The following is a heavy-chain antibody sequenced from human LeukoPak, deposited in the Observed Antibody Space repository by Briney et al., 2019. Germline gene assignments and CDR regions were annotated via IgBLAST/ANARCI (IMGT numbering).Heavy chain of an antibody. V-gene: IGHV3-23*01. J-gene: IGHJ4*02. CDR3: ARVMGPYGSGSYYKAGFDY. CDR1: GFTFRNHA. CDR2: IGDSGIST. Sequence: GGSLRLSCGTSGFTFRNHAMSWVRQAPGKGLEWVSAIGDSGISTFYADSVKGRFTVSRDNSKNTLFLQMNSLRAEDTAVYYCARVMGPYGSGSYYKAGFDYWGQGTLVTVSS. D-gene: IGHD3-10*01.